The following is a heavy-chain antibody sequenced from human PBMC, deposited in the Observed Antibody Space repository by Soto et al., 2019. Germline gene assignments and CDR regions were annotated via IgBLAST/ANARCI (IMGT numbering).Heavy chain of an antibody. CDR3: ARGLGAFWFDP. CDR1: GYTFTSYY. J-gene: IGHJ5*02. Sequence: ASVKVSCKASGYTFTSYYMHWVRQAPGQGLEWMGIINPSGGSTSYAQKFQGRVTMTRNTSISTAYMELSSLRSEDTAVYYCARGLGAFWFDPWGQGTLVTVSS. D-gene: IGHD3-10*01. CDR2: INPSGGST. V-gene: IGHV1-46*01.